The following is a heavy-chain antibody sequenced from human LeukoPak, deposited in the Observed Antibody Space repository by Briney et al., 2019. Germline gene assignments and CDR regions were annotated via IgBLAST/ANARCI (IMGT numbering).Heavy chain of an antibody. V-gene: IGHV3-30*19. Sequence: GGSLRLSCAASGFTFSSYGMHWVRQAPGKGLEWVAVIWYDGSNKYYADSVKGRFTFSRDNSKNTLYLQMNSLRAEDTAVYYCARVAYPSLNYYYGMDVWGQGTTVTVSS. CDR1: GFTFSSYG. D-gene: IGHD2-2*01. J-gene: IGHJ6*02. CDR3: ARVAYPSLNYYYGMDV. CDR2: IWYDGSNK.